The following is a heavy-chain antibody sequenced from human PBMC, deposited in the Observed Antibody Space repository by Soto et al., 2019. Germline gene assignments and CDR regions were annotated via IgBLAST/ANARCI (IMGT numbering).Heavy chain of an antibody. J-gene: IGHJ4*02. CDR2: IYHSGST. CDR1: GGPISSGGYS. D-gene: IGHD5-18*01. Sequence: SETLSLTCAVSGGPISSGGYSWSWIRQPPGKGLEWIGYIYHSGSTYYNPSLKSRVTISVDRSKNQFSLKLSSVTAADTAVYYCARDGYSYAIDYWGQGTLVTVSS. CDR3: ARDGYSYAIDY. V-gene: IGHV4-30-2*01.